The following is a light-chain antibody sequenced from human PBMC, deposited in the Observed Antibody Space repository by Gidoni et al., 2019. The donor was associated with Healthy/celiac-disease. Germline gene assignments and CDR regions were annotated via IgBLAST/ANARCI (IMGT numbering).Light chain of an antibody. CDR2: GAS. J-gene: IGKJ2*02. CDR3: QQYGSSPSWT. CDR1: QSVSSSC. V-gene: IGKV3-20*01. Sequence: EIVLTQSPGTLSLSPGERATLSCRASQSVSSSCLAWYQQKPGQAPRLLIYGASSRATGIPDRFSGSGSGTDFTLTISRLEPEDFAVYYCQQYGSSPSWTFGQGTKLEIK.